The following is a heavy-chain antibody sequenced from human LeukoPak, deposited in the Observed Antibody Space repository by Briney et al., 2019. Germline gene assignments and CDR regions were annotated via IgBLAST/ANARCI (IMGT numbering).Heavy chain of an antibody. J-gene: IGHJ4*02. CDR3: AKAPHCPNDVCRYFDY. Sequence: GGSLRLSCAASGFTFTTYPMSWVRQAPGKGLEWVSAISASGGGTYYANSVKGRFTISRDNSRSTVFLQMSSLRAEDTAVYYCAKAPHCPNDVCRYFDYWGQGILVTVSS. CDR2: ISASGGGT. D-gene: IGHD2-8*01. V-gene: IGHV3-23*01. CDR1: GFTFTTYP.